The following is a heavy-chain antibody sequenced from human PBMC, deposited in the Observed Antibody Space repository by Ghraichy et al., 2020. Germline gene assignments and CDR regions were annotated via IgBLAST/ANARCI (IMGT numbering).Heavy chain of an antibody. CDR3: ARDCGQYSSSWYGY. Sequence: SETLSLTCTVSGYSISSGYYWGWIRQPPGKGLEWIGSIYHSGSTYYNPSLKSRVTISVDTSKNQFSLKLSSVTAADTAVYYCARDCGQYSSSWYGYWGQGTLVTVSS. CDR1: GYSISSGYY. J-gene: IGHJ4*02. D-gene: IGHD6-13*01. V-gene: IGHV4-38-2*02. CDR2: IYHSGST.